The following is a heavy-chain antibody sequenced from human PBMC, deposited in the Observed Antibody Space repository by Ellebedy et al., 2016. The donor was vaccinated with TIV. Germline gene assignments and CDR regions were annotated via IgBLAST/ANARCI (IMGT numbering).Heavy chain of an antibody. CDR1: GFNFSDSA. V-gene: IGHV3-23*01. CDR2: IIGSGGSS. CDR3: AKSACRSFRCYGAFDV. J-gene: IGHJ3*01. Sequence: GESLKISCAASGFNFSDSAMNWVRQAPGKGLEWVSLIIGSGGSSFTADSVKGRFSISRDNSKNILILQMNSLRAEDTAVYYCAKSACRSFRCYGAFDVWGQGTVVTVSS. D-gene: IGHD3-16*01.